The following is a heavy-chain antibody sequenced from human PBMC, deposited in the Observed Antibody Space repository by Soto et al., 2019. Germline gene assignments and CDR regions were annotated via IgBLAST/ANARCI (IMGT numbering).Heavy chain of an antibody. Sequence: EVQLVESGGGLVQPGGSLRLSCAASGFTVSSNYRSWVRQAPGKGLEWVSVIYSGGSTYYADSVKGRFTISRHNSKNTLYLQMKSLRAEDTAVYYCASRSGSYYWAVDYWGQGTLVTVSS. CDR1: GFTVSSNY. CDR3: ASRSGSYYWAVDY. CDR2: IYSGGST. V-gene: IGHV3-53*04. D-gene: IGHD3-10*01. J-gene: IGHJ4*02.